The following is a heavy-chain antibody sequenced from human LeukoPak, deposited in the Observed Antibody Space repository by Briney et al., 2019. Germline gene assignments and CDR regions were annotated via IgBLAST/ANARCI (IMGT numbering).Heavy chain of an antibody. CDR3: ARRGYSGYAKNLDY. CDR2: IYPGDSDT. CDR1: GYSFTSYC. J-gene: IGHJ4*02. D-gene: IGHD5-12*01. V-gene: IGHV5-51*01. Sequence: KISCKGSGYSFTSYCIGWVRQMPGKGLEWMGLIYPGDSDTRYSPSLQGQVTISADKSISTAYLELSSLKASDTAMYYCARRGYSGYAKNLDYWGQGTLVTVSS.